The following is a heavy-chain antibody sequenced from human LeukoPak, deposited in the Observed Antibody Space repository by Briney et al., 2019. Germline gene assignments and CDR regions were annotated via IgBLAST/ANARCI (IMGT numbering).Heavy chain of an antibody. D-gene: IGHD6-13*01. CDR1: GFTFTNAW. CDR3: TSSSSWYLDDAFDI. V-gene: IGHV3-15*01. J-gene: IGHJ3*02. CDR2: IKSKTDGGTT. Sequence: GGSLRLSCAASGFTFTNAWMNWVRQAPGKGLEWVGRIKSKTDGGTTDYAAPVKGRFTISRDDSKNTLYLQMNSLKTEDTAVYYCTSSSSWYLDDAFDIWGQGTMVTVSS.